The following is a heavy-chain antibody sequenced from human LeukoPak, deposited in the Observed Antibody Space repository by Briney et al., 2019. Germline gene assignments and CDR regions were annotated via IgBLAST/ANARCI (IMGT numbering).Heavy chain of an antibody. D-gene: IGHD3-3*01. J-gene: IGHJ2*01. Sequence: ASVKVSCKASGGTFNNYAFSWVRQAPGQGLEWMGGIIPIFGTANYAQKFQGRVTITTDESTSTAYMELSSLRSEDTAVYYCATGGYDFWSGYSRYFDLWGRGTLVTVSS. CDR1: GGTFNNYA. CDR3: ATGGYDFWSGYSRYFDL. CDR2: IIPIFGTA. V-gene: IGHV1-69*05.